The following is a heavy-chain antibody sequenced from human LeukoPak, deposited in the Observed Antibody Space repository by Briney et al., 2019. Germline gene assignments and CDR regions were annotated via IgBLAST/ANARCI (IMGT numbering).Heavy chain of an antibody. CDR3: ARDYYDSSGYYSFDY. V-gene: IGHV1-18*01. D-gene: IGHD3-22*01. CDR2: ISPYNGNT. Sequence: GASVKVSCKVSGYTLTELSMHWVRQAPGQGLEWMGWISPYNGNTNYAQKLQGRVTMTTDTSTSTAYMELWSLRSDDTAVYYCARDYYDSSGYYSFDYWGQGTLVTVSS. J-gene: IGHJ4*02. CDR1: GYTLTELS.